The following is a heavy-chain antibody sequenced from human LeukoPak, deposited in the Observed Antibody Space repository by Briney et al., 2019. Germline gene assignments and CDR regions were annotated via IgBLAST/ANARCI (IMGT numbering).Heavy chain of an antibody. CDR1: GFIFSSYS. CDR3: ARDALGAAATDSY. J-gene: IGHJ4*02. Sequence: GGSLRLSCAASGFIFSSYSMNWVRQAPGKGLEWVSSISSSSTYIYYADSVKGRVTISRDNAKNSLYLQMNSLRAEDTAVYYCARDALGAAATDSYWGQGTLVTVSS. CDR2: ISSSSTYI. D-gene: IGHD6-13*01. V-gene: IGHV3-21*01.